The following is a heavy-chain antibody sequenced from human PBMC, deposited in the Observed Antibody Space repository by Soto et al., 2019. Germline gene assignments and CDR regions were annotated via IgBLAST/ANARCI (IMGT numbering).Heavy chain of an antibody. Sequence: GGSLRLSCAASGFTFSSYAMSWVRQAPGKGLEWVSAISGSGGSTYYADSVKGRFTISRDNSKNTLYLQMNSLRAEDTAVYYCAKDLRFLEWPYPDYYYYYMDVWGKGTTVTVSS. D-gene: IGHD3-3*01. CDR1: GFTFSSYA. V-gene: IGHV3-23*01. J-gene: IGHJ6*03. CDR3: AKDLRFLEWPYPDYYYYYMDV. CDR2: ISGSGGST.